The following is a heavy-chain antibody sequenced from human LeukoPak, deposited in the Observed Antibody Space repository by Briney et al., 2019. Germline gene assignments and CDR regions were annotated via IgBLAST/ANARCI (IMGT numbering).Heavy chain of an antibody. CDR3: ARGTDDTPWGFDY. CDR1: GYTFTSYD. V-gene: IGHV1-8*01. Sequence: ASVKLSCKASGYTFTSYDINWVRHATGQGLEWMGWMNPNSGNTGYAQKFQRRVTMTRNTSISTAYMELSSLRSEDTAVYYCARGTDDTPWGFDYWGQGTLVTVSS. D-gene: IGHD3-22*01. J-gene: IGHJ4*02. CDR2: MNPNSGNT.